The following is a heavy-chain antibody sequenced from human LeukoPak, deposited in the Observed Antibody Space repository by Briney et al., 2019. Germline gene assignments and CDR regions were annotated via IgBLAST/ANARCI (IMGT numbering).Heavy chain of an antibody. V-gene: IGHV4-39*07. Sequence: PSETLSLTCTVSGGSISSSSYYWGWIRQPPGKGLEWIGSIYYSGSTYYNPSLKSRVTISLDTSKSQISLKLSSVTAADTAVYYCARGQRRLQDYWGQGTLVTVPS. CDR1: GGSISSSSYY. J-gene: IGHJ4*02. CDR2: IYYSGST. CDR3: ARGQRRLQDY.